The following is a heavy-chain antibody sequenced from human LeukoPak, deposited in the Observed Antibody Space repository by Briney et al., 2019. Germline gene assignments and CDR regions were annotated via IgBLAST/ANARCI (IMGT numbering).Heavy chain of an antibody. Sequence: PSETLSLTCTVSGGSISSYYWSWIRQPAGRGLEWIGSIYYSGSTYYNPSLKSRVTISVDTSKNQFSLKLSSVTAADTAVYYCARHRRPYSSSDFDYWGQGTLVTVSS. J-gene: IGHJ4*02. D-gene: IGHD6-6*01. CDR3: ARHRRPYSSSDFDY. CDR1: GGSISSYY. V-gene: IGHV4-59*05. CDR2: IYYSGST.